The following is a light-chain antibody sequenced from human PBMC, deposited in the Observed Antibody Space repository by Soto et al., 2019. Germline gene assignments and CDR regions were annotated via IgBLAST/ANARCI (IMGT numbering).Light chain of an antibody. Sequence: SYELTQPPSVSVAPGQTARITCGGNNIGTKSVHWYQQKPGQAPVLVLQDDSDRPSEIPERFSGSNSGNTATLTISRVAAGDEADYYCQVWDGSSDHYVFGTGTKVTVL. CDR2: DDS. CDR1: NIGTKS. CDR3: QVWDGSSDHYV. V-gene: IGLV3-21*02. J-gene: IGLJ1*01.